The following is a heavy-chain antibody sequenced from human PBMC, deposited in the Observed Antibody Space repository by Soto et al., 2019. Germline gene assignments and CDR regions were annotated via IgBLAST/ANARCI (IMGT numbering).Heavy chain of an antibody. CDR1: GFSFSNAW. Sequence: GGSLRLSCAASGFSFSNAWMGWVRQAPGKGLEWVSAISGSGGSTYYADSVKGRFTISRDNSKNTLYLQMNSLRAEDTAVYYCAKDIAYDSSGSNAFDIWGQGTMVTVSS. J-gene: IGHJ3*02. V-gene: IGHV3-23*01. D-gene: IGHD3-22*01. CDR2: ISGSGGST. CDR3: AKDIAYDSSGSNAFDI.